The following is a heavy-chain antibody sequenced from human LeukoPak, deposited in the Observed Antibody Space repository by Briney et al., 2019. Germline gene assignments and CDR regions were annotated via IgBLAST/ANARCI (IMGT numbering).Heavy chain of an antibody. Sequence: PGGSLRLSCAGSGFSFSSYWMTWVRQAPGKGLEWVANIKQDGSEKDYVDSVKGRFAISRDNTKNSLFLQMDTLRAEDPAVHYCARDRFRVVGALPHWFFDLWGRGTLVTVSS. CDR2: IKQDGSEK. V-gene: IGHV3-7*03. D-gene: IGHD3-3*01. J-gene: IGHJ2*01. CDR1: GFSFSSYW. CDR3: ARDRFRVVGALPHWFFDL.